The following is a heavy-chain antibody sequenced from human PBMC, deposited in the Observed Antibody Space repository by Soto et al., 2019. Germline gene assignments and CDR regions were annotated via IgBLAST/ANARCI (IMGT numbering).Heavy chain of an antibody. Sequence: GGSLRLSCAASGFTFSSYDMHWVRQATGKGLEWVSAIGIAGDTYYLGSVTGRFTMSRENAKNSLYLQMKSLRAEDTAVYYCARADYYDGSGYHYFDYWGQGTLVTVSS. CDR1: GFTFSSYD. CDR3: ARADYYDGSGYHYFDY. J-gene: IGHJ4*02. CDR2: IGIAGDT. D-gene: IGHD3-22*01. V-gene: IGHV3-13*01.